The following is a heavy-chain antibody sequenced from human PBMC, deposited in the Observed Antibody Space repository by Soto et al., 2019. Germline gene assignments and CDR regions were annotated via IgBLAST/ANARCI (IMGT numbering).Heavy chain of an antibody. Sequence: ASVKVSCKASGYTFTSYDINWVRQATGQGLEWMGWMNPNSGNTGYAQKFQGRVTMTRNTSISTAYMELSSLRSEDTAVYYCVRMKHGVDYYYYYYMDVWGKGTTVTVSS. CDR2: MNPNSGNT. V-gene: IGHV1-8*01. CDR3: VRMKHGVDYYYYYYMDV. D-gene: IGHD3-10*01. J-gene: IGHJ6*03. CDR1: GYTFTSYD.